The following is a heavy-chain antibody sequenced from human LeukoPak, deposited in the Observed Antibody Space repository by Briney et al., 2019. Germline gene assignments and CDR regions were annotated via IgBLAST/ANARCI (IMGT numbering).Heavy chain of an antibody. J-gene: IGHJ4*02. V-gene: IGHV5-51*01. D-gene: IGHD3-22*01. CDR2: IYPGDSDT. CDR1: GYSFTTYW. Sequence: GESLKISCETSGYSFTTYWIGWVRQMPGTGLEWVGAIYPGDSDTRYSPSFQGQVTISADKSISTAYLQWSSLKASDTAMYYCARQDYYDSSGYGFDYWGQGTLVTVSS. CDR3: ARQDYYDSSGYGFDY.